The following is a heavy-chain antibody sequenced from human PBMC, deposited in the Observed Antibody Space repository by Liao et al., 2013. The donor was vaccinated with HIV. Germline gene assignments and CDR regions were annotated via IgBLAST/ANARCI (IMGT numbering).Heavy chain of an antibody. D-gene: IGHD4-17*01. CDR2: IYYSGST. Sequence: QVQLQESGPGLVKPSETLSLTCTVSGGSISSYYWSWIRQPPGKGLEWIGYIYYSGSTNYNPSLKSRVTISVDTSKNQFSLKLSSVTAADTAVYYCTRDSYGDNWFDPWGQGTLVTVSS. CDR3: TRDSYGDNWFDP. J-gene: IGHJ5*02. CDR1: GGSISSYY. V-gene: IGHV4-59*01.